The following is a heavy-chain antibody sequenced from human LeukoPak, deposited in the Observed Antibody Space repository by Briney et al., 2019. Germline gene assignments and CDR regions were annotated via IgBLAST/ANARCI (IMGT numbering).Heavy chain of an antibody. Sequence: GGSVRLSCAASGFTFSSYSMNWVRQAPGKGLEWVSSITGSSIYIHYADSVKGRFTISRDNAKNSLYLQMNSLRAEDTAVYYCARGFADFVWGSYPSSYWGQGILVTVSS. CDR3: ARGFADFVWGSYPSSY. CDR2: ITGSSIYI. CDR1: GFTFSSYS. V-gene: IGHV3-21*01. J-gene: IGHJ4*02. D-gene: IGHD3-16*02.